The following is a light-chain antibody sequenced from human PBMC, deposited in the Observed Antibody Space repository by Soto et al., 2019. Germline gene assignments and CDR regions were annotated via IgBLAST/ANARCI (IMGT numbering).Light chain of an antibody. CDR2: EVS. CDR1: SSDVGGYKY. Sequence: QSVLTQPASVSGSPGQAITISCTGTSSDVGGYKYVSLYQQHPGKPPKRMIYEVSRRPSSVSNRFSGSKSGNTASLTISGLQAEDEADYYCGSYTSRSTDVFGTGTKLTVL. J-gene: IGLJ1*01. CDR3: GSYTSRSTDV. V-gene: IGLV2-14*01.